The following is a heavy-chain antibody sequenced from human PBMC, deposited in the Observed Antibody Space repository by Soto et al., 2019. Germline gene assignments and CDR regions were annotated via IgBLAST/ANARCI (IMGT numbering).Heavy chain of an antibody. J-gene: IGHJ4*02. CDR3: ARQRDYGDYYFDY. Sequence: PSETLSLTCTVSGGSISSYYWSWIRQPPGKGLEWIGYIYYSGSTNYNPSLKSRVTISVDTSKNQFSLKLSSVTAADTAVYYCARQRDYGDYYFDYWGQGTLVTVS. CDR2: IYYSGST. CDR1: GGSISSYY. D-gene: IGHD4-17*01. V-gene: IGHV4-59*08.